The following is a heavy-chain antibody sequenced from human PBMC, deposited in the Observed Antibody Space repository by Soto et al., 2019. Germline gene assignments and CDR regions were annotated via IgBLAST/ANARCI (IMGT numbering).Heavy chain of an antibody. V-gene: IGHV1-69*12. D-gene: IGHD5-18*01. CDR2: IIPIFGTP. CDR1: GGSFRSYA. Sequence: QVQLVQSGAEVKKPRSSVKVSCKASGGSFRSYAVNWVRQAPGQGLECLGGIIPIFGTPNYAQNFHGRVSITADESTSTVYMDLISLTSEDTAVYYCAYSANHRYFFDSWGQGTLVTVSS. J-gene: IGHJ5*01. CDR3: AYSANHRYFFDS.